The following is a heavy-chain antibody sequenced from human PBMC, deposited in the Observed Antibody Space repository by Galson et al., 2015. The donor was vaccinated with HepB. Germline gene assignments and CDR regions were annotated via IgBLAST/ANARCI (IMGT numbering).Heavy chain of an antibody. Sequence: SLRLSCAASGFTFSSYSMNWVRQAPGKGLEWVSSISSSSSYIYYADSVKGRFTISRDNAKNSLYLQMNSLRAEDTAVYYCARDISIFGVRAFDIWGQGTMVTVSS. CDR3: ARDISIFGVRAFDI. J-gene: IGHJ3*02. V-gene: IGHV3-21*01. CDR2: ISSSSSYI. CDR1: GFTFSSYS. D-gene: IGHD3-3*01.